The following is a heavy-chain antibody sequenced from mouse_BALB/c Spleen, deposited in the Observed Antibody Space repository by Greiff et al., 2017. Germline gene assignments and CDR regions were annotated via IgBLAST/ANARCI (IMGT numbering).Heavy chain of an antibody. V-gene: IGHV4-1*02. CDR2: INPDSSTI. J-gene: IGHJ2*01. Sequence: EVQRVESGGGLVQPGGSLKLSCAASGFAFSRYWMSWVRQAPGKGLEWIGEINPDSSTINYTPSLKDKFIISRDSAKNTLYLQMSKVRSEDTALYYCARHTYDRYDEQFDYWGQGTTLTVSS. CDR3: ARHTYDRYDEQFDY. CDR1: GFAFSRYW. D-gene: IGHD2-14*01.